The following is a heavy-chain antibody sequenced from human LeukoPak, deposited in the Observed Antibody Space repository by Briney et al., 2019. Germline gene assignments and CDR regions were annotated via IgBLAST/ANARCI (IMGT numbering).Heavy chain of an antibody. Sequence: PGGSLRLSCAASGFTLEDYAMHWVRQAPGKGLEWVSGINWNSGSIGYADSVKGRFTISRDNVMNSLYLQMNSPRPEDTALYYCVKDRRNPYRPEGPFDPWGQGTLVTVSS. D-gene: IGHD1-14*01. CDR3: VKDRRNPYRPEGPFDP. V-gene: IGHV3-9*01. CDR2: INWNSGSI. CDR1: GFTLEDYA. J-gene: IGHJ5*02.